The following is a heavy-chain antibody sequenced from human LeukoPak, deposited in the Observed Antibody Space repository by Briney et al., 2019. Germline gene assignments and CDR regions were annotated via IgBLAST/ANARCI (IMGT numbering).Heavy chain of an antibody. Sequence: SETLSLTCTVSGDSTSSSNYYWGWIRQPPGKGLEWIGSMYYGGNTYYNPSLKSRVTISVDTSKNQFSLKLSSVTAADTAVYDCTRAPRCWLQLCGYYYGMDVWGQGTTVTVPS. CDR2: MYYGGNT. CDR1: GDSTSSSNYY. V-gene: IGHV4-39*07. D-gene: IGHD5-24*01. J-gene: IGHJ6*02. CDR3: TRAPRCWLQLCGYYYGMDV.